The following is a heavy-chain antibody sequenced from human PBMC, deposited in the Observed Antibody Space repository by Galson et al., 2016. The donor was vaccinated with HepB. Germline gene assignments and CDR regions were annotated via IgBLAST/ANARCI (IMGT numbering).Heavy chain of an antibody. CDR1: GFTFSSYD. J-gene: IGHJ4*02. CDR2: IGIAGDT. CDR3: ARAYHPYDSSGYHFDV. V-gene: IGHV3-13*01. Sequence: SLRLSCAASGFTFSSYDMHWVRQATGKGLEWVSAIGIAGDTYYPGSVKGPFTISRENAKNSLYLQMNSLRAEDTAVYYCARAYHPYDSSGYHFDVWGQGTLVTVSS. D-gene: IGHD3-22*01.